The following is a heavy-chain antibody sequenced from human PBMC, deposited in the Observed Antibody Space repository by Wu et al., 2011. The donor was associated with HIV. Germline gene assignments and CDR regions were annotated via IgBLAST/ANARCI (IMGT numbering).Heavy chain of an antibody. V-gene: IGHV1-69-2*01. CDR2: VDPEDGGT. CDR1: GYTFTDYD. D-gene: IGHD2-21*01. Sequence: EVQLVQSGAEMKKPGATVKISCKVSGYTFTDYDIHWVQQAPGKGLEWVGLVDPEDGGTINAEKFQGRVTITADKSTSTAYMELSSLTSEDTAVYYCARDLGGDEDYWGQGTLVTVSS. J-gene: IGHJ4*02. CDR3: ARDLGGDEDY.